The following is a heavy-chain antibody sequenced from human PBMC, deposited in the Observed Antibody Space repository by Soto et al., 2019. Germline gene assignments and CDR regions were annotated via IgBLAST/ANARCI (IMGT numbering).Heavy chain of an antibody. CDR3: TRARDNNRYFSEAEY. CDR2: ISGDGGTT. CDR1: GLTFTNYA. V-gene: IGHV3-23*01. D-gene: IGHD1-20*01. J-gene: IGHJ4*02. Sequence: EVQLLESGGGLVQPGGSLRLSCAASGLTFTNYAMSWVRQAPGKGLEWVAVISGDGGTTVYADSVKGRFTISRDSPRNTLSLQMNTLRAEDTAIYYCTRARDNNRYFSEAEYWGQGTLVTVSS.